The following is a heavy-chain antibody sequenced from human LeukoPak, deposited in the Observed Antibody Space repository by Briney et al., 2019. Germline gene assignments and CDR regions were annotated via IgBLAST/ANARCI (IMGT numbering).Heavy chain of an antibody. V-gene: IGHV3-23*01. Sequence: PGGSLRLSCAASGFIFSSHGMNWVRQAPGKGLEWVSGISPSGDITYYADSVKGRFTISRDHSKNTLYLQMNSLRAEDTAVYYCARNGYSSSSLEFLGIWGQGTMVTVSS. D-gene: IGHD6-6*01. CDR3: ARNGYSSSSLEFLGI. CDR1: GFIFSSHG. CDR2: ISPSGDIT. J-gene: IGHJ3*02.